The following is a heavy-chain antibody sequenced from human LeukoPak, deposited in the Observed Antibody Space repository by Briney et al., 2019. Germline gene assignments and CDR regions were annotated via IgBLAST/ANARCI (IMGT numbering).Heavy chain of an antibody. J-gene: IGHJ4*02. CDR3: ATDARRDSLFDY. Sequence: ASVKISCKVFGYTFTDYYMHWVQQAPGKGLEWMGLVDPEDGETIYAEKFQGRVTITADTSTDTAYMELSSLRSEDTAVYYCATDARRDSLFDYWGQGTLVTVSS. CDR1: GYTFTDYY. V-gene: IGHV1-69-2*01. CDR2: VDPEDGET. D-gene: IGHD2-15*01.